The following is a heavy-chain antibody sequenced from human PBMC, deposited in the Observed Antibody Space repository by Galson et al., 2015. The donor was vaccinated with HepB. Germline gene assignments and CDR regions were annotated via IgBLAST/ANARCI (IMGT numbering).Heavy chain of an antibody. Sequence: SLRLSCAASGFTFSTYWMHWVRQVPGKGLVWVSRNKNHGSVTGYGDSVESRVTISRDNAKNTLYLQMNSLRVADTALYYCARGVPYYHSREDWFDPWGQGTLVTVSS. CDR3: ARGVPYYHSREDWFDP. J-gene: IGHJ5*02. CDR2: NKNHGSVT. D-gene: IGHD3-10*01. V-gene: IGHV3-74*01. CDR1: GFTFSTYW.